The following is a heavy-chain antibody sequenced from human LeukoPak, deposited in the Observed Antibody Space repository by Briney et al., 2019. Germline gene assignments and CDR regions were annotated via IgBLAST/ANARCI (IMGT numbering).Heavy chain of an antibody. CDR3: ARDESRSILWW. V-gene: IGHV1-46*04. CDR1: GYTFINYY. J-gene: IGHJ1*01. Sequence: GASVKVSCTASGYTFINYYMHWVRQAPGQGLEWMGIINSSGGSTSYAQKLQGRVTMTRDTSTSTVYMELSSLRSEDTAVYYCARDESRSILWWWGQGTLVTVSS. CDR2: INSSGGST. D-gene: IGHD2-21*01.